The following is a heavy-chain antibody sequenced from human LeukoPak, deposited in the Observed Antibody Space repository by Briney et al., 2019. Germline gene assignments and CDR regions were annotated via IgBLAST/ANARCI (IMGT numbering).Heavy chain of an antibody. D-gene: IGHD6-13*01. CDR2: TYYRSKWYN. J-gene: IGHJ4*02. Sequence: SQTLSLTCAISGDSVSSNSAAWNWIRQSPSRGLEWLGRTYYRSKWYNDYAVSVKSRITINPDTPKNQFSLQLNSVTPEDTAVYYCARAKGGSSSWYYGYYLLDYWGQGTLVTVSS. V-gene: IGHV6-1*01. CDR1: GDSVSSNSAA. CDR3: ARAKGGSSSWYYGYYLLDY.